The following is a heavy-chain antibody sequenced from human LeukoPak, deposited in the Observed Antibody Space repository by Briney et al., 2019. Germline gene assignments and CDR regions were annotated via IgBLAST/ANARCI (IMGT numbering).Heavy chain of an antibody. J-gene: IGHJ5*02. CDR3: AREKFLGRLTRVLDT. D-gene: IGHD3-3*01. V-gene: IGHV4-34*01. Sequence: PSETLSLTCVVNNGSFTEYFWSWIRQPPGKGLEWIGEVYHSGSTNYNPSLTSRLSISADMSKKQFSLKLNSVTAADTAEYYCAREKFLGRLTRVLDTWGQGTLVTVSS. CDR2: VYHSGST. CDR1: NGSFTEYF.